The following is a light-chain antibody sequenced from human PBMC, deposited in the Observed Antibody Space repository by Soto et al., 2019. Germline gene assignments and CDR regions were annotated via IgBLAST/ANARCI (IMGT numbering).Light chain of an antibody. CDR1: QSVTSY. Sequence: EIVLTQSPATLSLSPGERATLSCRASQSVTSYLAWYQQKPGQAPRLLIYDASNRATGIPARFSGSGSGTGFTLTIGRREAEDFAMYCCQRRSNWPLTFGGGTKVEI. CDR3: QRRSNWPLT. J-gene: IGKJ4*01. CDR2: DAS. V-gene: IGKV3-11*01.